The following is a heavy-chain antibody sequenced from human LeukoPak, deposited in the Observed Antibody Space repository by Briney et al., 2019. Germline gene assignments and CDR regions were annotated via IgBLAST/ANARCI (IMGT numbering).Heavy chain of an antibody. CDR1: GYSISSGYY. CDR3: ARRRWGYGSGSYDY. V-gene: IGHV4-38-2*02. CDR2: INHSGSTT. Sequence: PSETLSLTCTVSGYSISSGYYWGWIRQPPGKGLEWIGEINHSGSTTNYNPSLKNRVTISVDTSKKQFSLKLSSVTAADTAVYYCARRRWGYGSGSYDYWGQGTLVTVSS. D-gene: IGHD3-10*01. J-gene: IGHJ4*02.